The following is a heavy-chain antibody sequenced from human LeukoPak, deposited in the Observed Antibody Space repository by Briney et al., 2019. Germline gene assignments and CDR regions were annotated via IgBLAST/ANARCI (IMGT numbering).Heavy chain of an antibody. CDR3: ATYRQVLLPFES. CDR2: ISPSGGEI. D-gene: IGHD2-8*02. Sequence: GGTLRLSCAASGFTFSTFAMIWVRQPPGKGLEWVSSISPSGGEIHYADSVRVRFTISRDNSKSTLSLQMNSLRAEDTAIYYCATYRQVLLPFESWGQGTLVTVSS. V-gene: IGHV3-23*01. CDR1: GFTFSTFA. J-gene: IGHJ4*02.